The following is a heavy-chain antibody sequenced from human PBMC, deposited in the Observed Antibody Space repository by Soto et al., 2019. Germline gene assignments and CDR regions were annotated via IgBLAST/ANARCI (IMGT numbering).Heavy chain of an antibody. V-gene: IGHV1-3*01. J-gene: IGHJ4*02. CDR3: AMIAVAGTRPDY. Sequence: QVQLVQSGAEVKKPGASVKVSCKASGYTFTNYAMHWVRQAPGQRLEWMGWINAGNGNTKYSQKFQGRVTITRDTSASTAYMELSSLRSEDTAVYYCAMIAVAGTRPDYWGQGTLVTVSS. D-gene: IGHD6-19*01. CDR2: INAGNGNT. CDR1: GYTFTNYA.